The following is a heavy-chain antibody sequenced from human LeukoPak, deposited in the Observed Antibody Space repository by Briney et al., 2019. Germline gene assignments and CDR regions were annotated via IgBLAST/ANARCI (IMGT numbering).Heavy chain of an antibody. CDR3: ARAGTIAAAALDAFDI. Sequence: SETLSLTCTVSGGSISNYYWNWIRQPPGKGLEWIGYIYYSGSTNHNPSLKSRVTISVDTSKNQFSLKLSSVTAADTAVYYCARAGTIAAAALDAFDIWGQGTMVTVSS. D-gene: IGHD6-13*01. CDR1: GGSISNYY. V-gene: IGHV4-59*01. CDR2: IYYSGST. J-gene: IGHJ3*02.